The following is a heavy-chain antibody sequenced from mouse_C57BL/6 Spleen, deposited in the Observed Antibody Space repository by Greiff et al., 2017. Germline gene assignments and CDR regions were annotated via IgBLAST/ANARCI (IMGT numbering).Heavy chain of an antibody. CDR3: ARSYGSSSWFAY. CDR1: GYTFTDYY. V-gene: IGHV1-75*01. J-gene: IGHJ3*01. D-gene: IGHD1-1*01. CDR2: IFPGSGST. Sequence: VVEPGASVKISCKASGYTFTDYYINWVKQRPGQGLEWIGWIFPGSGSTYYNEKFKGKATLTVDKSSSTAYMLLSSLTSEDSAVYFCARSYGSSSWFAYWGQGTLVTVSA.